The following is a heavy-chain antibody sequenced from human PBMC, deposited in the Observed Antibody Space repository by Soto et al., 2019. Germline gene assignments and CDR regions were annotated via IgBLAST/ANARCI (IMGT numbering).Heavy chain of an antibody. D-gene: IGHD2-15*01. CDR3: ARDHGFCSGGSCYLRAFDI. V-gene: IGHV1-18*01. Sequence: QVQLVQSGAEVKKPGASVKVSCKASGYSFTSYGITWVRQAPGQGLEWLGRISAYNGNTKYAQKFQGRVTMTTDTSTRTGYVEVSILRSDDTAVYYCARDHGFCSGGSCYLRAFDIWGQGTMVTVSS. CDR2: ISAYNGNT. CDR1: GYSFTSYG. J-gene: IGHJ3*02.